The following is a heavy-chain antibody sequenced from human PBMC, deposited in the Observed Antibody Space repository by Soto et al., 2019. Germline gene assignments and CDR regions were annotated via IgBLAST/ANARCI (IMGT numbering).Heavy chain of an antibody. CDR3: ASGLYDILTGHHLPYFDY. V-gene: IGHV3-11*01. J-gene: IGHJ4*02. CDR1: GFTFSDYY. Sequence: QVQLVESGGGLVKPGGSLRLSCAASGFTFSDYYMSWIRQAPGKGLEWVSYISSSGSTLYYADSVKGRFTISRDNAKTSLYLQMNSLRAEDTAVYYCASGLYDILTGHHLPYFDYWGQGTLVTVSS. CDR2: ISSSGSTL. D-gene: IGHD3-9*01.